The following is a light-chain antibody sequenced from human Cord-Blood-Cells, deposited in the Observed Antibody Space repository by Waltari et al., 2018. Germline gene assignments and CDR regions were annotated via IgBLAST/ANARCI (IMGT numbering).Light chain of an antibody. V-gene: IGLV3-1*01. CDR1: KLGDKY. J-gene: IGLJ1*01. CDR2: QDS. Sequence: SYELTQPPSVSVSPGQTARITCSGDKLGDKYACWYQQKPGQSPVLVIYQDSKRPSGIPERFSGSTSVNTATLTISGTQAMDEADYYCQAWDSSTAIYVFGTGTKVTVL. CDR3: QAWDSSTAIYV.